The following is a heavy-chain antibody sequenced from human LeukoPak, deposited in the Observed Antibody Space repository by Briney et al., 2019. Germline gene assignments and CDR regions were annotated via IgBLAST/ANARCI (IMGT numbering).Heavy chain of an antibody. V-gene: IGHV4-39*02. Sequence: PSETLSLTCTVSGGSISRSSYYWGWIRQPPGKGLEWIGSMYYSGGTYSNPSLKSRVTIFVDMSKNQFSLKVSSVTAADTAVYYCARDTKDYAYFDYYYGMDVWGQGTTVTVSS. J-gene: IGHJ6*02. CDR3: ARDTKDYAYFDYYYGMDV. CDR1: GGSISRSSYY. CDR2: MYYSGGT. D-gene: IGHD3-16*01.